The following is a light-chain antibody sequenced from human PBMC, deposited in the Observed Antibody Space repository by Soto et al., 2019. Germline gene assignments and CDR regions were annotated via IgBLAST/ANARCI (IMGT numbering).Light chain of an antibody. CDR1: SSNIGNNY. Sequence: QSVLTQPPLVSAAPGQKVTISCSGSSSNIGNNYVSWYQQLPGTAPKLLIYDNHKRPSGIPDRFSGSKSGTSATLGITGLQTGDEADYYCGTWDDSLTAVVFGGGTKLTVL. CDR3: GTWDDSLTAVV. J-gene: IGLJ2*01. CDR2: DNH. V-gene: IGLV1-51*01.